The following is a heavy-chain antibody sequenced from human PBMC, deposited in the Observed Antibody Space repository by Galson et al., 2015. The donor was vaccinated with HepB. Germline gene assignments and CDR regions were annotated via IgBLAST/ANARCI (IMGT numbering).Heavy chain of an antibody. CDR1: GGSISSGDYR. CDR3: ARVESAGSYYYYGMDV. V-gene: IGHV4-30-4*01. D-gene: IGHD3-3*01. CDR2: IYYSGST. J-gene: IGHJ6*02. Sequence: TLSLTCTVSGGSISSGDYRWSWIRQPPGKGLEWIGDIYYSGSTDYNPSLKSRVTISIDRSKNQFSVRLTSVTAADTAVYYCARVESAGSYYYYGMDVWGQGTTVTVS.